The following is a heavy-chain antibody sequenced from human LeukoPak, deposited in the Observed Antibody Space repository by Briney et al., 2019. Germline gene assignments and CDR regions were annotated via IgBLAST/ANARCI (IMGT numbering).Heavy chain of an antibody. CDR1: GFTFSSYA. CDR2: ISYDGSNK. J-gene: IGHJ3*02. CDR3: ARDLDAFDI. Sequence: GGSLRLSCAASGFTFSSYAMHWVRQAPGKGLEWVAVISYDGSNKYYADSVKGRFTISRDNSRNTLYLQMNSLRAEDTAVYYCARDLDAFDIWGQGTMVTVSS. V-gene: IGHV3-30-3*01.